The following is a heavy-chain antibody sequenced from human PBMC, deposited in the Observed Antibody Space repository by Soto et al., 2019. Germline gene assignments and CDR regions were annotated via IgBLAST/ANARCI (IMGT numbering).Heavy chain of an antibody. V-gene: IGHV3-74*01. CDR1: GFIFSSHW. CDR2: MNSDGSLI. J-gene: IGHJ4*02. CDR3: ATAEVDY. Sequence: PGGSLRLSCAASGFIFSSHWMHWVRQAPGKGLEWVSRMNSDGSLINYADSVKGRFTVSRDNARNTLYLQMNSLRVEDTAVYYCATAEVDYWGPGTLVTVSS.